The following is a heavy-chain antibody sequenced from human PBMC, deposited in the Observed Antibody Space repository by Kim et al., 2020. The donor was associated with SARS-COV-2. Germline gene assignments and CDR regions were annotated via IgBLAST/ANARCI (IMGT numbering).Heavy chain of an antibody. CDR2: IIPMMSVP. V-gene: IGHV1-69*04. Sequence: SVKVSCKASGGHFSSYAISWVRQAPGQGLEWMGRIIPMMSVPNYAQRFQGRVTITADRSTNTAYMELSSLISDDTAIYYCARALRFRGYWYFDLWGHGTLVTVSS. CDR1: GGHFSSYA. J-gene: IGHJ2*01. CDR3: ARALRFRGYWYFDL. D-gene: IGHD3-10*01.